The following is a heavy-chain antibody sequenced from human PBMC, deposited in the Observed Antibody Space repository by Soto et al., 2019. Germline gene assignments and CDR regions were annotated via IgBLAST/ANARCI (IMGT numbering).Heavy chain of an antibody. D-gene: IGHD2-15*01. CDR2: TRNKANSYTT. V-gene: IGHV3-72*01. CDR1: GFTFSDHY. Sequence: EVQLVESGGGLVQPGGSLRLSCAASGFTFSDHYMDWVRQAPGKGLEWVGRTRNKANSYTTEYAASGKGRFTISRDASKNSLYLQMNGLKTEDTAVYYCARVTVPVVGAFDIWGQGTMVTVSS. J-gene: IGHJ3*02. CDR3: ARVTVPVVGAFDI.